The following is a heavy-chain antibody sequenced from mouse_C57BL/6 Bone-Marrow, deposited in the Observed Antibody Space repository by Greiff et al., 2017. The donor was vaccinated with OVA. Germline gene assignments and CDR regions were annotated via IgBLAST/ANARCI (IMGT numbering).Heavy chain of an antibody. V-gene: IGHV1-7*01. J-gene: IGHJ3*01. CDR1: GYTFTSYW. CDR3: ARAWFAY. Sequence: VQLQQSGAELAKPGASVKLSCKASGYTFTSYWMHWVKQRPGQGLEWIGYINPSSGYTKYNQKFKDKATLTADTSSSTAYMQLSSLTYEDSAVYYCARAWFAYWGQGTLVTVSA. CDR2: INPSSGYT.